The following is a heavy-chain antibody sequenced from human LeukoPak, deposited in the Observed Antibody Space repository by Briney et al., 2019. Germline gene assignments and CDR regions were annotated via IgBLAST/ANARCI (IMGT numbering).Heavy chain of an antibody. CDR2: IYYSGST. V-gene: IGHV4-38-2*02. CDR3: ARRKGIAAVDY. D-gene: IGHD6-13*01. J-gene: IGHJ4*02. Sequence: SETLSLTCTVSGYSISSGYYWGWIRQPPGKGLEWIGSIYYSGSTYYNPSLKSRVTISVDTSKNQFSLKLSSVTAADTAVYYCARRKGIAAVDYWGQGTLVTVSS. CDR1: GYSISSGYY.